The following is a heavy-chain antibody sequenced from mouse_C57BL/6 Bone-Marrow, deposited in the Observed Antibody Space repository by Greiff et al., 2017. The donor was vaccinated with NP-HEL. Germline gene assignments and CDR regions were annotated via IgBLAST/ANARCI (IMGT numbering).Heavy chain of an antibody. D-gene: IGHD2-3*01. V-gene: IGHV5-17*01. CDR1: GFTFSDYG. CDR3: ARSWLLLSWFAY. Sequence: EVHLVESGGGLVKPGASLKFSCPASGFTFSDYGMHWVRQAPEKGLEWVAYISSGSGTTYYADTLKGRFTISRDNAKNTLFLQMTSLRSEDTAMYYCARSWLLLSWFAYWGQGTLVTVSA. J-gene: IGHJ3*01. CDR2: ISSGSGTT.